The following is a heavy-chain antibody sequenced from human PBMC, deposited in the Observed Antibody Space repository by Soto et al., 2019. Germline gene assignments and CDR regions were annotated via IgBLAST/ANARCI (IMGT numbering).Heavy chain of an antibody. Sequence: ASVKVSCKASGYTFTSYGISWVRQAPGQGLEWMGWISAYNGNTNYAQKLQGRVTMTTDTSTSTAYMELRSLRSDDTAVYYCARVRLNYDILPGYLTNWLDPWGQGTLVTVYS. CDR3: ARVRLNYDILPGYLTNWLDP. V-gene: IGHV1-18*04. J-gene: IGHJ5*02. CDR1: GYTFTSYG. CDR2: ISAYNGNT. D-gene: IGHD3-9*01.